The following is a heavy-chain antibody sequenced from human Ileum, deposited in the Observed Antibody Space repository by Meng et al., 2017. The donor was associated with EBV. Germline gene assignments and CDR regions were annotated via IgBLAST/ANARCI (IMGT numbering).Heavy chain of an antibody. D-gene: IGHD2-21*01. CDR2: IDPKSGSA. Sequence: QGRLVASGAEVKKPGASMKVSGKASEKNFINHQMHWVRQAPGQGFEWLGIIDPKSGSASYAQKFQDRVTLTRDTSTSTVHMELSSLRSDDTAVYYCARDRDIYLTYYFDFWGPGTLVTVSS. J-gene: IGHJ4*02. CDR3: ARDRDIYLTYYFDF. CDR1: EKNFINHQ. V-gene: IGHV1-46*01.